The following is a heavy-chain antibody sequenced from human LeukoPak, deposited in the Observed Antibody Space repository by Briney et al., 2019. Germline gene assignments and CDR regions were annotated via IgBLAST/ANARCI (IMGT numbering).Heavy chain of an antibody. CDR1: GFTFSSYS. D-gene: IGHD5-12*01. Sequence: GGSLRLSCAASGFTFSSYSMNWVRQAPGKGLEWVSSISSSSSYIYYADSVKGRFTISRDNAKNSLYLQMNSLRAEDTAVYYCARAMGDMVATINWAIFDYWGQGTLVTVSS. V-gene: IGHV3-21*01. CDR2: ISSSSSYI. CDR3: ARAMGDMVATINWAIFDY. J-gene: IGHJ4*02.